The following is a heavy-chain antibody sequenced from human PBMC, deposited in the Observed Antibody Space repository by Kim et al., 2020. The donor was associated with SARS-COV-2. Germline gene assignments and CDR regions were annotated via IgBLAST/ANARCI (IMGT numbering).Heavy chain of an antibody. Sequence: YSQKFQGRVTITRDTSESTGNMELRSLRSEDTAVYYCASCAVEPAGIWGYWGQGTLVTVSS. V-gene: IGHV1-3*01. D-gene: IGHD2-2*01. CDR3: ASCAVEPAGIWGY. J-gene: IGHJ4*02.